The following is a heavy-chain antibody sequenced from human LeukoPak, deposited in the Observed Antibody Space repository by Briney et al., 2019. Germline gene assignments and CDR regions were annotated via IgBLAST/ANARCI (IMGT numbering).Heavy chain of an antibody. Sequence: ASVKVSCKASGYTFTSYGISWARQAPGQGLEWMGWISAYNGNTNYAQKLQGRVTMTTDTSTSTAYMELRSLRSDDTAVYYCARDKGGGGTMVRGVIIGYYYYGMDVWGQGTSVTVSS. V-gene: IGHV1-18*01. J-gene: IGHJ6*02. D-gene: IGHD3-10*01. CDR3: ARDKGGGGTMVRGVIIGYYYYGMDV. CDR1: GYTFTSYG. CDR2: ISAYNGNT.